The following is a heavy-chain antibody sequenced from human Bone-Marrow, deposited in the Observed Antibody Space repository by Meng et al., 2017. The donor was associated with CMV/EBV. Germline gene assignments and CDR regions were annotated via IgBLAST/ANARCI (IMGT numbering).Heavy chain of an antibody. D-gene: IGHD3-22*01. Sequence: SVKVSCKASGGTFSSHAISWVRQAPGQGLEWMGGIIPIFGTANYAQKLQGRVTITTDESTSTAYMELSSLRSEDTAVYYCARDPYYYDSSTDWGQGTLVTVSS. J-gene: IGHJ4*02. V-gene: IGHV1-69*05. CDR3: ARDPYYYDSSTD. CDR1: GGTFSSHA. CDR2: IIPIFGTA.